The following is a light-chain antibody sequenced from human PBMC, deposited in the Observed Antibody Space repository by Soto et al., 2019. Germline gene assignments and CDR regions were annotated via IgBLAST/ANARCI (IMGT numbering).Light chain of an antibody. V-gene: IGLV2-14*03. Sequence: QSALTQPASVSGSPGQSITISGTGTSSDIGGNNYVSWYQQHPGKAPKLMIYDVTNRPSGVSNRFSGSKSGNTASLTISGLQAEDEADYYCSSYTTRSTLFGGGTKLTVL. CDR1: SSDIGGNNY. J-gene: IGLJ2*01. CDR2: DVT. CDR3: SSYTTRSTL.